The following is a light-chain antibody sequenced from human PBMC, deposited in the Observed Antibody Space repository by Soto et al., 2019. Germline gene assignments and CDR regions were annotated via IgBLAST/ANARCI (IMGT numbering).Light chain of an antibody. CDR1: GSDVRTYNL. J-gene: IGLJ1*01. CDR3: CSYAGDKTYV. V-gene: IGLV2-23*01. Sequence: QSVLTQPASVSGSPGQSSTISFTVTGSDVRTYNLVSWYQQHPGKVPKLIIYEASKRPSGVSNRFSGSQPGNTASLTVSGLQAEDEADYYCCSYAGDKTYVFGSGTKVTVL. CDR2: EAS.